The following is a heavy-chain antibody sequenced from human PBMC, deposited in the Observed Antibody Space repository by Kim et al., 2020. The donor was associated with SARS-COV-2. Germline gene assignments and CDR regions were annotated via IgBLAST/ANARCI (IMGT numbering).Heavy chain of an antibody. CDR1: GLSFSRYT. Sequence: GGSLRLSCAASGLSFSRYTMNWLRQAPGKGLEWVSSISTSSTSVRYADSVKGRFSMSRDDAENSVFLQMDSLRVEDTAIYYCARDMTYSSSWYMGSWGQGTPGTVSS. CDR3: ARDMTYSSSWYMGS. CDR2: ISTSSTSV. V-gene: IGHV3-21*04. D-gene: IGHD6-13*01. J-gene: IGHJ5*02.